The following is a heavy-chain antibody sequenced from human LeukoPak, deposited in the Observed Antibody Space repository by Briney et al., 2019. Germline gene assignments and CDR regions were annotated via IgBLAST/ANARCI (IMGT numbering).Heavy chain of an antibody. CDR3: ARDSYYDSSGHAP. CDR2: IYYSGST. CDR1: GGSISSGDYY. D-gene: IGHD3-22*01. Sequence: PSETLSLTCTVSGGSISSGDYYWSWIRQPPGKGLEWIGYIYYSGSTYYNPSLKSRVTISVDTSKNQFSLKLRSVTAADTAVYYCARDSYYDSSGHAPWGQGILVTVSS. J-gene: IGHJ5*02. V-gene: IGHV4-30-4*01.